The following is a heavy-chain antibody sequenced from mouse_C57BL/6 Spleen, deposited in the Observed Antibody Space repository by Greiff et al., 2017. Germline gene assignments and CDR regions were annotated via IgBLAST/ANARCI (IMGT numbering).Heavy chain of an antibody. Sequence: ESGPGLVKPSQSLSLTCSVTGYSITSGYYWNWIRQFPGNKLEWMGYISYDGSNNYNPSLKNRISITRDTSKNQFFLKLNSVTTEDTATYYCARELYGPYAMDYWGQGTSVTVSS. V-gene: IGHV3-6*01. CDR2: ISYDGSN. CDR3: ARELYGPYAMDY. CDR1: GYSITSGYY. D-gene: IGHD1-1*02. J-gene: IGHJ4*01.